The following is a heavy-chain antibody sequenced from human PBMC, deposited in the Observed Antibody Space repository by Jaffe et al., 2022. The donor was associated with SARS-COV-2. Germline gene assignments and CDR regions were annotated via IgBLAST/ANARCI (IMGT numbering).Heavy chain of an antibody. D-gene: IGHD3-22*01. Sequence: EVQLVESGGGVVQPGGSLRLSCAASGFTFDDYAMHWVRQAPGKGLEWVSLISGDGGSTYYADSVKGRFTISRDNSKNSLYLQMNSLRTEDTALYYCALISGFSGPRDQNAFDIWGQGTMVTVSS. J-gene: IGHJ3*02. CDR3: ALISGFSGPRDQNAFDI. CDR2: ISGDGGST. CDR1: GFTFDDYA. V-gene: IGHV3-43*02.